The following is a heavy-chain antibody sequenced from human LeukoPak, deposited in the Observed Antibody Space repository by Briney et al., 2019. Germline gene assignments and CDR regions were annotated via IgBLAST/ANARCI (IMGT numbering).Heavy chain of an antibody. Sequence: GGSLRLSCAMSGFILNNYGMHWVRQPPGKGLEWVAFTWYDGSSNYYADSVAGRFTISRDNSKNTLYLQMNSLRAEDTAVYYCAKNWGATIYYAFDIWGQGTMVTVSS. V-gene: IGHV3-30*02. J-gene: IGHJ3*02. CDR2: TWYDGSSN. D-gene: IGHD5-12*01. CDR3: AKNWGATIYYAFDI. CDR1: GFILNNYG.